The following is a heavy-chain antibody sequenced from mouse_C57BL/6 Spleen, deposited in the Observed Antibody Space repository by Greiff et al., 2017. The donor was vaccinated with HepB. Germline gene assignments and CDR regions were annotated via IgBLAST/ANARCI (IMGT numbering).Heavy chain of an antibody. CDR3: TRDGSSSWYFDV. D-gene: IGHD1-1*01. Sequence: QVQLKESGAELVRPGASVTLSCKASGYTFTDYEMHWVKQTPVHGLEWIGAIDPETGGTAYNQKFKGKAILTADKSSSTAYMELRSLTSEDSAVYYCTRDGSSSWYFDVWGTGTTVTVSS. CDR1: GYTFTDYE. CDR2: IDPETGGT. J-gene: IGHJ1*03. V-gene: IGHV1-15*01.